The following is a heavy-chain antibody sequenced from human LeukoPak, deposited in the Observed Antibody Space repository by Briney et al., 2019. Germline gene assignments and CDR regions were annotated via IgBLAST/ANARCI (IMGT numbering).Heavy chain of an antibody. CDR2: ISYDGSNK. V-gene: IGHV3-30*01. Sequence: GRSLRLSCAASGFTFSSYAMHWVRQAPGKGLEWVAVISYDGSNKYYADSVKGRFTISRDNSKNTLYLQMNSLRAEDTAVYYCAREPNSSTFDYWGQGTLVTVSS. J-gene: IGHJ4*02. CDR1: GFTFSSYA. CDR3: AREPNSSTFDY. D-gene: IGHD2/OR15-2a*01.